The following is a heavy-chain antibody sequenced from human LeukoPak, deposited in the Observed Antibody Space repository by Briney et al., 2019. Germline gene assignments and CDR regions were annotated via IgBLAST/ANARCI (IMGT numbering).Heavy chain of an antibody. V-gene: IGHV1-69*13. CDR2: IIPTFGTA. D-gene: IGHD3-10*01. CDR1: RGTFSSYA. Sequence: SVKVSCKTSRGTFSSYALIWVRQAPGQGLEWMGGIIPTFGTAAYAQKFQSRVTISADESTSTAYMELSSLTSEGTAVYYCARDLAMVRGARYRPYNWFDPWGQGTLVTVSS. J-gene: IGHJ5*02. CDR3: ARDLAMVRGARYRPYNWFDP.